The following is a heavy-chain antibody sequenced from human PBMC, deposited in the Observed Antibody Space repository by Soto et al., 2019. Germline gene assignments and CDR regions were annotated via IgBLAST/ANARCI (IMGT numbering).Heavy chain of an antibody. CDR2: IYYSGST. D-gene: IGHD3-9*01. CDR1: VGSFSSGSYY. V-gene: IGHV4-61*01. CDR3: ARERQLRYFDWPRSNWFDP. Sequence: PSETLSLTCTVSVGSFSSGSYYWSWILQPPGKGLEWIGYIYYSGSTNYNPSLKSRVTISVDTSKNQFSLKLSSVTAADTAVYYCARERQLRYFDWPRSNWFDPWGQGALVTVSS. J-gene: IGHJ5*02.